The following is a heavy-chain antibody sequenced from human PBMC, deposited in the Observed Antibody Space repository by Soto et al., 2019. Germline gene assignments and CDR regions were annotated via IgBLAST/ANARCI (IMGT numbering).Heavy chain of an antibody. CDR3: PNGTDYYDSSVAFEI. V-gene: IGHV3-23*01. Sequence: GGSLRLCCAASGFTCSSYAMRWVRQAPGKGLEWVSAISGSGGSTYYADSVKGRFTISRDNSKNTLYLQRNSLRAEDTAVSYCPNGTDYYDSSVAFEIWGQWTMVTVSS. CDR1: GFTCSSYA. D-gene: IGHD3-22*01. J-gene: IGHJ3*02. CDR2: ISGSGGST.